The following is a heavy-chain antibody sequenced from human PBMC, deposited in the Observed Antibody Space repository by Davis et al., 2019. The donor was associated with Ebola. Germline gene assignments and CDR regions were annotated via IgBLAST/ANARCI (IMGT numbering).Heavy chain of an antibody. CDR2: INPNSGGT. Sequence: ASVKVTCKASGYTLTGYYMHWLRQAPGQGLEWMGWINPNSGGTNYAQKFQGRVTMTRDTSISTAYMELSRLRSDDTAVYYCARDRPAAIRSVNWFDPWGQGTLVTVSS. CDR3: ARDRPAAIRSVNWFDP. CDR1: GYTLTGYY. D-gene: IGHD2-2*02. V-gene: IGHV1-2*02. J-gene: IGHJ5*02.